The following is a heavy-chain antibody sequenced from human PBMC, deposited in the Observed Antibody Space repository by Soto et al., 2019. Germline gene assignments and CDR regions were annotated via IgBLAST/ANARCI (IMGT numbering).Heavy chain of an antibody. CDR3: ARDLDFRYCSGGSCRYLDY. D-gene: IGHD2-15*01. V-gene: IGHV1-46*01. Sequence: GASVKVSCKASGYTFTSYYMHWVRQAPGQGLEWMGIINPSGGSTSYAQKFQGRVTMTRDTSTSTVYVELSSLRSEDTAVYYCARDLDFRYCSGGSCRYLDYWGQGTLVTSPQ. CDR2: INPSGGST. CDR1: GYTFTSYY. J-gene: IGHJ4*02.